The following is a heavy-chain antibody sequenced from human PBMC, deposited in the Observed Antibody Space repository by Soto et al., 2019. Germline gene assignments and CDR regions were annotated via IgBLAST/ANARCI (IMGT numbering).Heavy chain of an antibody. CDR1: GDSVSSNSAA. D-gene: IGHD6-6*01. CDR3: ARTSIAARRGSLSI. Sequence: PSQTLSLTCAISGDSVSSNSAAWNWIRQSPSRGLEWLGRTYYRSRWYNDYAVSVKSRITINPDTSKNQFSLQLNSVTPEGTAVYYCARTSIAARRGSLSIWGQGTMVTVSS. CDR2: TYYRSRWYN. V-gene: IGHV6-1*01. J-gene: IGHJ3*02.